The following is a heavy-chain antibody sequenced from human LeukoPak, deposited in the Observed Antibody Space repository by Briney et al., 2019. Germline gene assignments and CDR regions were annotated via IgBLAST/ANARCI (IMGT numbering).Heavy chain of an antibody. CDR3: ARDGSGRGPVDY. J-gene: IGHJ4*02. CDR2: ISSSGSTI. CDR1: GFTFSSYE. D-gene: IGHD1-26*01. V-gene: IGHV3-48*03. Sequence: PGGSPRLSCAASGFTFSSYEMNWVRQAPGKGLEWVSYISSSGSTIYYADSVKGRFTISRDNAKNPLYLQMNSLRAEDTAVYYCARDGSGRGPVDYWGQGTLVTVSS.